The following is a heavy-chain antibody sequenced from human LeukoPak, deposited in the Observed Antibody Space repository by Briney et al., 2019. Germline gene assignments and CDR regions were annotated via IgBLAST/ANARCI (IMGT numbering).Heavy chain of an antibody. Sequence: GGSVRLSCAASGFTFSFYWMSWVRQAPGKGLEWVANIKQVGSDKYYVDSVKGRFTISRDNSKNSLYLQMNSLRAEDTAVYFCARHSNKYDYDSSGHYRSFDYWGQGTLVSVSS. D-gene: IGHD3-22*01. CDR1: GFTFSFYW. CDR3: ARHSNKYDYDSSGHYRSFDY. J-gene: IGHJ4*02. CDR2: IKQVGSDK. V-gene: IGHV3-7*01.